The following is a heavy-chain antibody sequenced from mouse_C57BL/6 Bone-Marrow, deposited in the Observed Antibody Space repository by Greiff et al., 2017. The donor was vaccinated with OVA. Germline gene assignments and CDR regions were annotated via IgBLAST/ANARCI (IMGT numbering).Heavy chain of an antibody. CDR1: GYTFTSYG. V-gene: IGHV1-81*01. CDR3: ASPSRPYFDY. D-gene: IGHD3-3*01. Sequence: QVQLQQSGAELARPGASVKLSCKASGYTFTSYGISWVKQRTGQGLEWIGEIYPRSGNTYYNEKFKGKATLTADKSSSTAYMELRSLTSEDSAVYFCASPSRPYFDYWGQGTTLTVSS. CDR2: IYPRSGNT. J-gene: IGHJ2*01.